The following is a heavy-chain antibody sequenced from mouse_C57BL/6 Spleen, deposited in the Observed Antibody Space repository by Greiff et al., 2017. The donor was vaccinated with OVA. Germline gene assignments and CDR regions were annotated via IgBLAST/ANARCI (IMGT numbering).Heavy chain of an antibody. CDR2: IDPSDSYT. J-gene: IGHJ2*01. V-gene: IGHV1-59*01. D-gene: IGHD2-5*01. Sequence: VQLQQPGAELVRPGTSVKLSCKASGYTFTSYWMHWVKQRPGQGLEWIGVIDPSDSYTNYNQKFKGKATLTVDTSSSTAYMQLSSLTSEDSAVYYCAKGYSNYLDYWGQGTTLTVSS. CDR1: GYTFTSYW. CDR3: AKGYSNYLDY.